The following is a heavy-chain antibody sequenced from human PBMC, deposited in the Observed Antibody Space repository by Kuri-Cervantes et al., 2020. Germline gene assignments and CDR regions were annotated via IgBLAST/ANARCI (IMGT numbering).Heavy chain of an antibody. CDR3: AHSGEITMMDYYFDY. CDR2: IHWDDDK. Sequence: SGPTLVKPTQTLTLTCAFSGFSLSTSGVGVGWIRQPPGKALEWLALIHWDDDKRYSPSLKSRLTITKDTSKNQVVLTMTNMDPVDTATYYCAHSGEITMMDYYFDYWGQGTLVTVSS. D-gene: IGHD3-22*01. J-gene: IGHJ4*02. V-gene: IGHV2-5*02. CDR1: GFSLSTSGVG.